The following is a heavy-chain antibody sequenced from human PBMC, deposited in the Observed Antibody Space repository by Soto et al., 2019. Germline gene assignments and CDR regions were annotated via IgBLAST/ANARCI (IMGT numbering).Heavy chain of an antibody. CDR3: ARDDSSNGDAFDI. CDR2: ISYDGSNK. CDR1: GFTFSGYA. D-gene: IGHD2-21*01. J-gene: IGHJ3*02. V-gene: IGHV3-30-3*01. Sequence: GGSLRLSCAASGFTFSGYAMHWVRQAPGKGLEWVAVISYDGSNKYYADSVKGRFTISRDNSKNTLYLQMNSLRAEDTAVYYCARDDSSNGDAFDIWGQGTMVTVSS.